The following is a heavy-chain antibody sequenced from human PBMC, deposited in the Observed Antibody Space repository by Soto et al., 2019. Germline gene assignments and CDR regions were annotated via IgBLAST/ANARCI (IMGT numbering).Heavy chain of an antibody. V-gene: IGHV5-51*01. Sequence: GESLKISCKGSGHNFASYWIGWVRQKPGKGLEWMGIIYPGDSDTRYRPSFEGHGTISADKSTSTAYMQWSSLGASDTAIYYCARGPSHGWSQHLDYWGEGTLVTVSS. CDR2: IYPGDSDT. J-gene: IGHJ4*02. D-gene: IGHD6-19*01. CDR1: GHNFASYW. CDR3: ARGPSHGWSQHLDY.